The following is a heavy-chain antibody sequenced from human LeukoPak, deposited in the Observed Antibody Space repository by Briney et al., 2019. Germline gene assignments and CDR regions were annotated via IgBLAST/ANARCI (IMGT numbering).Heavy chain of an antibody. CDR2: IGSRNIYI. Sequence: GGSLRLSCAASGFTFRTFGMNWVRQAPGKGLEWVSSIGSRNIYIYYADSVKGRFTISRDDARNSLYLQMNSLRAEDTAVYYCARDAGVKSGMDVWGQGTTVTVSS. CDR1: GFTFRTFG. J-gene: IGHJ6*02. D-gene: IGHD3-10*01. CDR3: ARDAGVKSGMDV. V-gene: IGHV3-21*01.